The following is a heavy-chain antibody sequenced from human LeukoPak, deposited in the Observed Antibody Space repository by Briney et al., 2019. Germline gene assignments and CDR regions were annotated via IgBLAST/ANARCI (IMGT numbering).Heavy chain of an antibody. V-gene: IGHV4-59*01. Sequence: SETLSLTCTVSGGSLSSYYWSWIRQPPGKGLEWIGYIYYSGSTNYNPSLKSRVTISVDTSKNQFSLKLSSVTAADTAVYYCARVDYGRWFDPWGQGTLVTVSS. CDR3: ARVDYGRWFDP. D-gene: IGHD4-17*01. CDR1: GGSLSSYY. J-gene: IGHJ5*02. CDR2: IYYSGST.